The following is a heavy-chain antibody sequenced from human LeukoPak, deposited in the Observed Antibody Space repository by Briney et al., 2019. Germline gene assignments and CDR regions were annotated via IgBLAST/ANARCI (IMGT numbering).Heavy chain of an antibody. CDR1: GGSISSYY. Sequence: SETLSLTCTVSGGSISSYYWSWIRQPPGKGLEWIGYIYYSGSTNYNPSLKSRVTISVDTSKNQFSLKLSSVTAADTAVYYCARAPSFDYDILTGYYVYNWFDPWGQGTLVTVSS. CDR3: ARAPSFDYDILTGYYVYNWFDP. CDR2: IYYSGST. J-gene: IGHJ5*02. D-gene: IGHD3-9*01. V-gene: IGHV4-59*01.